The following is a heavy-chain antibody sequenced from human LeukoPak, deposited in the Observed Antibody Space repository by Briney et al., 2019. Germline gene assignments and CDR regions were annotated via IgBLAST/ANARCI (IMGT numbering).Heavy chain of an antibody. CDR3: ARDSGESSSSWYQVY. Sequence: GGSLRLSCAASGFTVSSNYMSWVRQAPGKGLEWVSVIYSGGSTYYADSVKGRFTISRGNSKNTLYLQMNSLRAEDTAVYYCARDSGESSSSWYQVYWGQGTLVTVSS. V-gene: IGHV3-66*01. D-gene: IGHD6-13*01. J-gene: IGHJ4*02. CDR1: GFTVSSNY. CDR2: IYSGGST.